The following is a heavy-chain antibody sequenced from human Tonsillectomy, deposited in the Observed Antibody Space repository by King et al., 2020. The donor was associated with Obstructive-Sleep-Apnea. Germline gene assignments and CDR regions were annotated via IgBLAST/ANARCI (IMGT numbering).Heavy chain of an antibody. D-gene: IGHD6-13*01. CDR2: ISWNSGSI. J-gene: IGHJ5*02. V-gene: IGHV3-9*01. CDR1: GFTFDDYA. Sequence: VQLVESGGGLVQPGRSLRLSCAASGFTFDDYAMHWVRQAPGKGLGWVSGISWNSGSIGYADSVKGRFTISRDNAKHSLYLQRTSLRAEDPALYYCAKDATGYSSSWPNWFDPWGQGTLVTVSS. CDR3: AKDATGYSSSWPNWFDP.